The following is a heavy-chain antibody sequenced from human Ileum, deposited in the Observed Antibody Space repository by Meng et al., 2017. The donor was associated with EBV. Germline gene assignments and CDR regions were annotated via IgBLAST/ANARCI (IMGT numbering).Heavy chain of an antibody. Sequence: QGELQGSGPRLMKPPGTLALNCAVPGGSVISNNLWSWVRQPPGKGLEWIGEIFHIGSTNNSPSLKSRVTISVDNSKNQFSLSLTSVTAADTAIYYCAKVSLTGTFYDHWGQGILVTVSS. J-gene: IGHJ4*02. CDR3: AKVSLTGTFYDH. V-gene: IGHV4-4*03. CDR2: IFHIGST. D-gene: IGHD3-9*01. CDR1: GGSVISNNL.